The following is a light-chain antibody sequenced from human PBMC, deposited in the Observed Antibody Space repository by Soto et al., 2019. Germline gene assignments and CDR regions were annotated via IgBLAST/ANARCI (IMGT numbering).Light chain of an antibody. J-gene: IGLJ1*01. CDR1: TSDIGSYNY. V-gene: IGLV2-14*01. Sequence: QSALTQPASVSGSPGQSITITCTGTTSDIGSYNYVSWYLQDPGKAPKHISYDVSYRPSGVSNRFSGSKYGNTASLTISALQAEDEVDYYCSSYTSSSTYVFGTGTKVTVL. CDR2: DVS. CDR3: SSYTSSSTYV.